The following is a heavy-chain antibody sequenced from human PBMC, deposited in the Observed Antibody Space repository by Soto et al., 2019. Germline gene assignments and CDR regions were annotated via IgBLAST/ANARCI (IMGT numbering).Heavy chain of an antibody. CDR1: GYSFTSYW. D-gene: IGHD6-19*01. Sequence: PGESLKISCKGSGYSFTSYWISWVRQMPGKGLEWMGRIDPSDSYTNYSPSFQGHVTISADKSISTAYLQWSSLKASDTAMYYCASQPIAVAGTLGVSNYYGMDVWGQGTTVTVSS. J-gene: IGHJ6*02. V-gene: IGHV5-10-1*01. CDR2: IDPSDSYT. CDR3: ASQPIAVAGTLGVSNYYGMDV.